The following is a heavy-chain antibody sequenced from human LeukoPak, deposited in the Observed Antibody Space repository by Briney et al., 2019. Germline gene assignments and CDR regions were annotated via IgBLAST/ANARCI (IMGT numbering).Heavy chain of an antibody. J-gene: IGHJ4*02. CDR1: GGTFSSYA. CDR3: ARGAFESTLYYDFWSGYSFDY. V-gene: IGHV1-69*05. Sequence: SVMVSCKASGGTFSSYAISWVRQAPGQGLEWMGGIIPIFGTANYAQKFQGRVTITTDESTSTAYMELSSLRSEDTAVYYCARGAFESTLYYDFWSGYSFDYWGQGTLVTVSS. D-gene: IGHD3-3*01. CDR2: IIPIFGTA.